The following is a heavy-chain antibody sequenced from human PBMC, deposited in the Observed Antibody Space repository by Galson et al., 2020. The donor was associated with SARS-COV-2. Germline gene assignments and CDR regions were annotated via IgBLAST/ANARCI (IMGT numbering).Heavy chain of an antibody. CDR2: ISAYNGNT. CDR3: ARDRYDSSGYYYYGMDV. D-gene: IGHD3-22*01. Sequence: ASVKVSCKASGYTFTSYGISWVRQAPGQGLEWMGWISAYNGNTNYAQKLQGRVTMTTDTSTSTAYMELRSLRSDDTAVYYCARDRYDSSGYYYYGMDVWGQWTTVTVSS. J-gene: IGHJ6*02. CDR1: GYTFTSYG. V-gene: IGHV1-18*01.